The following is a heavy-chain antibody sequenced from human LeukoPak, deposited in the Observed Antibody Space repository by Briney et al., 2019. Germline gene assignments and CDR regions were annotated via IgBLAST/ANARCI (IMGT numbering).Heavy chain of an antibody. V-gene: IGHV3-21*01. CDR3: AREKGYDFWGGYYRDY. CDR2: ISSSSSYI. CDR1: GFTFSSYS. J-gene: IGHJ4*02. D-gene: IGHD3-3*01. Sequence: GGSLRLSCAASGFTFSSYSMNWVRQAPGKGLEWVSSISSSSSYIYYADSVKGRFTISRDNAKNSLYLQMNSLRAEDTAVYYCAREKGYDFWGGYYRDYWGQGTLVTVSS.